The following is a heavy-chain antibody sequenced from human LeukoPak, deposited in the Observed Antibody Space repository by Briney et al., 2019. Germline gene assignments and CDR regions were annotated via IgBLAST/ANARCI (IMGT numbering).Heavy chain of an antibody. Sequence: ASVKVSCKASGYTFTSYRIAWVRQAPGQGLESMGWISSYNGNTNYAQKFQGRVTMTTDTSTLTTYLELRSLRSDDTAVYYCARVDGYNYGRPFDYWGQGTLVTVSS. CDR2: ISSYNGNT. CDR3: ARVDGYNYGRPFDY. D-gene: IGHD5-18*01. V-gene: IGHV1-18*01. J-gene: IGHJ4*02. CDR1: GYTFTSYR.